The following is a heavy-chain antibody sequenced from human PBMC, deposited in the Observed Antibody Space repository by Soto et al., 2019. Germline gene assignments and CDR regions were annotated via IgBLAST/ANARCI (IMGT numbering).Heavy chain of an antibody. CDR1: GFIFSNYA. J-gene: IGHJ4*02. Sequence: EVQLLESGGGLVQPGGSLRLSCAASGFIFSNYAMNWVRQAPGKGLEWVSGISGSGGGTYYAESVKGRFTISRDNSKNTMYLQMNSPSAEDTAVYYCASFLSGCIGNDCFYDFDHWGQGTLVTVS. CDR3: ASFLSGCIGNDCFYDFDH. V-gene: IGHV3-23*01. D-gene: IGHD5-12*01. CDR2: ISGSGGGT.